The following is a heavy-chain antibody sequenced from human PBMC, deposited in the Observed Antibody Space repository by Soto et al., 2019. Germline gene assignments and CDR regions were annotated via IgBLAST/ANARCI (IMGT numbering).Heavy chain of an antibody. J-gene: IGHJ2*01. CDR2: ITGSGGGGST. Sequence: GGSLRLSCAASGFTFFTYAMHWVRQAPGKGLEWVSTITGSGGGGSTYYADSVKGRFTISRDNSKNTLYLQMNSLRADDTAVYYCAKDRANWYVDVWGRGTLVTVSS. CDR1: GFTFFTYA. CDR3: AKDRANWYVDV. V-gene: IGHV3-23*01.